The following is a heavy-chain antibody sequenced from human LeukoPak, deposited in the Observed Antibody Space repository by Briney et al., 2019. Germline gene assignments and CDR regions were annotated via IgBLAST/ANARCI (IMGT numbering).Heavy chain of an antibody. CDR2: INHSGST. CDR3: ASSLYSSSSAYFDY. V-gene: IGHV4-34*01. Sequence: SETLSLTCAVYGGSFSGYYWSWIRQPPGKGLEWIGEINHSGSTNYNPSLKSRVTISVDTSKNQFSLKLSSVTAADTAVYYCASSLYSSSSAYFDYWGQGTLVTVSS. D-gene: IGHD6-6*01. J-gene: IGHJ4*02. CDR1: GGSFSGYY.